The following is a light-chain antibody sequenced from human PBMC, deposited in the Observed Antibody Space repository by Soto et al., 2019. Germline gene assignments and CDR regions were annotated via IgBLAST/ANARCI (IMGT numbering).Light chain of an antibody. V-gene: IGLV2-14*01. CDR2: DVS. Sequence: QSVLTQPASVSGSPGQSITISCTGTSSDVGGYNYVSWYQQHPGKAPKLMFYDVSNRPSGVSNRFSGSKSANTASLTISGLQAEDEADYYCSSYTGSSTYVVFGGGTKVTVL. J-gene: IGLJ2*01. CDR3: SSYTGSSTYVV. CDR1: SSDVGGYNY.